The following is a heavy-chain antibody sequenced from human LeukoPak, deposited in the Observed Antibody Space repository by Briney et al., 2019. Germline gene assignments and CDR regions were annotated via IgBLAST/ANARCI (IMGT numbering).Heavy chain of an antibody. D-gene: IGHD1-7*01. CDR2: ISTSGGDT. CDR3: AKGGNYAPLDY. Sequence: PGGSLRLSCAGSGFTFTDSAMTWARQAPGKGLEWVSAISTSGGDTIYTDSVKDRFTISRDNSKNTLYLQMNSLRAEDTAIYYCAKGGNYAPLDYWGQGTLVTVSS. V-gene: IGHV3-23*01. CDR1: GFTFTDSA. J-gene: IGHJ4*02.